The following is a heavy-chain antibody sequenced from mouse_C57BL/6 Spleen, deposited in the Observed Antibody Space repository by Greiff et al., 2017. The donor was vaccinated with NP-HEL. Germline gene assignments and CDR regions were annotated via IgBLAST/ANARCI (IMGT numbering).Heavy chain of an antibody. V-gene: IGHV1-18*01. CDR2: INPNNGGT. J-gene: IGHJ1*03. CDR1: GYTFTDYN. D-gene: IGHD1-1*01. Sequence: EVKLMESGPELVKPGASVKIPCKASGYTFTDYNMDWVKQSHGKSLEWIGDINPNNGGTIYNQKFKGKATLTVDKSSSTAYMELRSLTSEDTAVYYCARDYYYGSSYPYWYFDVWGTGTTVTVSS. CDR3: ARDYYYGSSYPYWYFDV.